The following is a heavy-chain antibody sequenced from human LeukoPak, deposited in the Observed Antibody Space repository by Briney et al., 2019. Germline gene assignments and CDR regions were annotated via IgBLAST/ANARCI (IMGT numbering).Heavy chain of an antibody. D-gene: IGHD3-10*01. CDR3: TRDTSGLLWFGEFDY. V-gene: IGHV3-49*04. CDR1: GFTFGDYA. J-gene: IGHJ4*02. CDR2: IRGKAYGGTT. Sequence: GGSLRLSCTASGFTFGDYAMSWVRQAPGKGLEWVGFIRGKAYGGTTEYAASVKGRFTISRDDSKSIAYLQMNSLKTEDTAVYYCTRDTSGLLWFGEFDYWGQGTLVTVSS.